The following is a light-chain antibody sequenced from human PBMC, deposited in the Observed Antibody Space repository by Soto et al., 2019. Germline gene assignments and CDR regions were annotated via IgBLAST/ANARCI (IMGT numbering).Light chain of an antibody. Sequence: DIQMTQSPSSLSASVGDRVTITCRASQSISSYLNWYQQKPGKAPKLLIYGASSVQSGVPLRFSGSGSGTDFTLTISRLEPEDFAVYYCQQYGSSLITFGQGTRLEIK. CDR3: QQYGSSLIT. J-gene: IGKJ5*01. V-gene: IGKV1-39*01. CDR1: QSISSY. CDR2: GAS.